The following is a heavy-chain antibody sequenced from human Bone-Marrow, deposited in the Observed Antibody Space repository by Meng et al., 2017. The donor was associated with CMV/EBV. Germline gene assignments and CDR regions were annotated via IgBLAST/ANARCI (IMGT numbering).Heavy chain of an antibody. J-gene: IGHJ4*02. D-gene: IGHD2-2*01. V-gene: IGHV1-46*01. Sequence: ASVKVSCKASGYTFTSYYMHWVRQAPGQGLEWMGIINPSGGSTSYAQKLQGRVTMTTDTSTSTAYMELRSLRSDDTAVYYCAREEMGVVPVIDYWGQGTLVTVSS. CDR1: GYTFTSYY. CDR3: AREEMGVVPVIDY. CDR2: INPSGGST.